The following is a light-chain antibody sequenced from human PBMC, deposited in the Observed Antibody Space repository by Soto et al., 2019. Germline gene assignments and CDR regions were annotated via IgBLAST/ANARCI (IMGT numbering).Light chain of an antibody. CDR2: SNN. CDR3: AAWDDSLNGPYYV. V-gene: IGLV1-44*01. CDR1: SSNIGSNT. Sequence: QSVLTRPPSASGAPGQMVTISCSGSSSNIGSNTVNWYQQLPGTAPKLLIYSNNQRPSGVPDRFSGSKSGTSASLAISGLQSEDEADYYCAAWDDSLNGPYYVFGTGTKVTVL. J-gene: IGLJ1*01.